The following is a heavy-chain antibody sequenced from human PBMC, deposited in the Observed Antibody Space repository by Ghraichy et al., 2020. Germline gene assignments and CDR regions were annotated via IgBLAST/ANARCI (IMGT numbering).Heavy chain of an antibody. CDR3: AKISLGY. CDR1: EFTFSNYA. V-gene: IGHV3-23*01. D-gene: IGHD7-27*01. J-gene: IGHJ4*02. Sequence: GESLNISCAASEFTFSNYAMSWVRQAPGKGLEWVSAISGSGGSTYYADSVKGRFTISRDNSKNTLYLQMDSLRAEDTAIYYCAKISLGYWGRGTPVTVSS. CDR2: ISGSGGST.